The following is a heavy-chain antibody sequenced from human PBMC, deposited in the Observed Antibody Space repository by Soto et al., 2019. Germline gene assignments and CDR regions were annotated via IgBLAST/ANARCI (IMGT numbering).Heavy chain of an antibody. Sequence: PSETLSLTCTVSGCSISSSSYYWGWIRQPPGKGQEWIGSIYYSGSTYYNTSLKSRVTISVDTSKNHFSLKLSSVTAADTAVYYCARLVYDSSGYRPGWGQGTLVTV. CDR2: IYYSGST. CDR1: GCSISSSSYY. J-gene: IGHJ4*02. CDR3: ARLVYDSSGYRPG. V-gene: IGHV4-39*01. D-gene: IGHD3-22*01.